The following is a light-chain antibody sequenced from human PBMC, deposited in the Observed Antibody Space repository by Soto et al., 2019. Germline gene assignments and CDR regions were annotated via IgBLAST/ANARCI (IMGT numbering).Light chain of an antibody. CDR3: LQDYNFPWT. Sequence: AIQMTQSPSSLSASVGDRVTITCRASQGIRNDLGWYQQKPGKAPKLLIYGASILRSGVPSRFSGRGSGTEFTLTVSSLQPEDFATYYCLQDYNFPWTFGQGTKVEIK. J-gene: IGKJ1*01. CDR2: GAS. V-gene: IGKV1-6*01. CDR1: QGIRND.